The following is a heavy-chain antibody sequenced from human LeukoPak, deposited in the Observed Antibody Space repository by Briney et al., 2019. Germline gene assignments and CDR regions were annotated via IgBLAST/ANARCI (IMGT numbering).Heavy chain of an antibody. CDR3: AREVNGDSLDY. CDR2: ISAYNGNT. CDR1: GYTFTSYG. V-gene: IGHV1-18*01. D-gene: IGHD4-17*01. Sequence: ASVTASCTASGYTFTSYGISWVRQAPGQGLEWMGWISAYNGNTNYAQKLQGRVTMTTDTSTSTAYMELRSLRSDDTAVYYCAREVNGDSLDYWGQGTLVTVSS. J-gene: IGHJ4*02.